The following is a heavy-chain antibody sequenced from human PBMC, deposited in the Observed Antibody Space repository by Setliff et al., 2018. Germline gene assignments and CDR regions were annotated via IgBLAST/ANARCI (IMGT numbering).Heavy chain of an antibody. D-gene: IGHD3-16*01. J-gene: IGHJ5*02. Sequence: ASVKVSCKASGYAATGYHIHWVRQAPGQGPEWMGWINPNTGGTNYAQKFQGRVTMTRDTSKNQFHLTVKSVTEADTAVYYCARALRSPLGGTAFVPVHFDPWGQGILVTVSS. CDR2: INPNTGGT. CDR3: ARALRSPLGGTAFVPVHFDP. CDR1: GYAATGYH. V-gene: IGHV1-2*02.